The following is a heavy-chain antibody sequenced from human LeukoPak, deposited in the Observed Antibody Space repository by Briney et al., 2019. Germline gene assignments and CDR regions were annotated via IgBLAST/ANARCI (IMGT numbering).Heavy chain of an antibody. Sequence: ASVKVSCKASGYTFTSYGISWVRQAPGQGLEWMGWISAYNGNTDYAQSLQGRVTMTIDTSTSTVYMELRSLRSDDTAVYYCARDVGRSYDLDYWGQGTLVTVSA. V-gene: IGHV1-18*01. CDR1: GYTFTSYG. J-gene: IGHJ4*02. CDR3: ARDVGRSYDLDY. D-gene: IGHD3-16*01. CDR2: ISAYNGNT.